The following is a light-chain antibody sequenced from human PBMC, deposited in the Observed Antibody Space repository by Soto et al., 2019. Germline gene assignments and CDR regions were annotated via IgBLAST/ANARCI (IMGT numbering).Light chain of an antibody. CDR2: AAS. CDR1: QSISSY. V-gene: IGKV1-39*01. Sequence: DSQMAQSPSSLSASVGDRVTITFRASQSISSYLNWYQQKPGKAPKLLIYAASSLQSGVPSRFSGSGSGTDFTLTISSLQPEDFATYYCQQSYSTPITFGQGTRLEIK. CDR3: QQSYSTPIT. J-gene: IGKJ5*01.